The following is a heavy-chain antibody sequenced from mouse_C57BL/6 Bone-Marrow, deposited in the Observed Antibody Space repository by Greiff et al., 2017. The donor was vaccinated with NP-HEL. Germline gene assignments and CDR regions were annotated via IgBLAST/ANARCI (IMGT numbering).Heavy chain of an antibody. J-gene: IGHJ3*01. V-gene: IGHV1-52*01. CDR2: IDPSDSET. Sequence: QVQLQQPGAELVRPGSSVKLSCKASGYTFTSYWMHWVKQRPIQGLEWIGNIDPSDSETHYNQKFKDKATLTVDKSSSTAYMQLSSLTSEDSAVYYCARWGLRRGFAYWGKGTLVTVSA. CDR1: GYTFTSYW. CDR3: ARWGLRRGFAY. D-gene: IGHD2-4*01.